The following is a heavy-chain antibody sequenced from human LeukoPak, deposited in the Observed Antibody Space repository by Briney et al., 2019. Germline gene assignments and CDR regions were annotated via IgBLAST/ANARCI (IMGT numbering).Heavy chain of an antibody. J-gene: IGHJ4*02. CDR3: ARDSGYCSSTSCAVFDY. V-gene: IGHV1-18*01. Sequence: ASVKVSCKASGHTFTSYGISWVRQAPGQGLEWMGWISAYNGNTNYAQKLQGRVTMTTDTSTSTAYMELRSLRSDDTAVYYCARDSGYCSSTSCAVFDYWGQGTLVTVSS. CDR2: ISAYNGNT. D-gene: IGHD2-2*03. CDR1: GHTFTSYG.